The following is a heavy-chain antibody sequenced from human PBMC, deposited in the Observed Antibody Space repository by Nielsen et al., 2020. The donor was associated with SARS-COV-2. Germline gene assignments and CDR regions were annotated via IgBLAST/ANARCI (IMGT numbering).Heavy chain of an antibody. CDR3: ARDEWEPTGGYYYGMDV. CDR1: GFTFSDYY. J-gene: IGHJ6*02. Sequence: GSLRLSCAASGFTFSDYYMSWIRQAPGKGLEWVSYISSSGSTIYYADSVKGRFTISRDNAKNSLYLQMNSLRAEDTAVYYCARDEWEPTGGYYYGMDVWGQGTTVTVSS. D-gene: IGHD1-26*01. CDR2: ISSSGSTI. V-gene: IGHV3-11*01.